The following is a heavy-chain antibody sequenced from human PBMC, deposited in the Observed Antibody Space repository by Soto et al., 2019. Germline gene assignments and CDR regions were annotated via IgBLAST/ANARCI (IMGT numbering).Heavy chain of an antibody. CDR3: ARDGPSGPLLWFGGINEYYFDY. V-gene: IGHV1-18*01. CDR1: GYTFTSYG. D-gene: IGHD3-10*01. J-gene: IGHJ4*02. CDR2: ISAYNGNT. Sequence: ASVKVSCKASGYTFTSYGISWVRQAPGQGLEWMGWISAYNGNTNYAQKLQGRVTMTTDTSTSTAYMELRSLRSDDTAVYYCARDGPSGPLLWFGGINEYYFDYWGQGTLVTVSS.